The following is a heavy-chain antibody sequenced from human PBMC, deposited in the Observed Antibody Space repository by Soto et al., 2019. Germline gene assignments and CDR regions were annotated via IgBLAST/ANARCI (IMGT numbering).Heavy chain of an antibody. CDR1: GGTFSSYA. J-gene: IGHJ4*02. V-gene: IGHV1-69*13. CDR2: IIPIFGTA. D-gene: IGHD3-9*01. CDR3: ARGRGKSYDMSAANFDY. Sequence: SVKVSCKASGGTFSSYAISWVRQAPGQGLEWMGGIIPIFGTANYAQKFQGRVTITADESTSTAYMELSSLRSEDTAVYYCARGRGKSYDMSAANFDYWGQGTLVTVS.